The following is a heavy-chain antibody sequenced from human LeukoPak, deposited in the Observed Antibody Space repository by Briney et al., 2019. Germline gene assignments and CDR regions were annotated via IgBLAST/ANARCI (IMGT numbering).Heavy chain of an antibody. Sequence: GGSLRLSCAASGFTFSSYSMNWVRQAPGKGLEWVSSISNSSSYIYYADSVKGRFTISRDNAKNSLYLQMNSLRAEDTAVYYCAREHSGYDFPGRDYYYMDVWGKGTTVTVSS. J-gene: IGHJ6*03. CDR3: AREHSGYDFPGRDYYYMDV. CDR2: ISNSSSYI. D-gene: IGHD5-12*01. CDR1: GFTFSSYS. V-gene: IGHV3-21*01.